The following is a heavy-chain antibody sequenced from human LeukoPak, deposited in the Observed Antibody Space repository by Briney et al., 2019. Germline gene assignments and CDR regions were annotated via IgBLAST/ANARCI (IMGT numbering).Heavy chain of an antibody. CDR1: GFTFSSYW. D-gene: IGHD1-1*01. CDR3: ARENWYYFDY. V-gene: IGHV3-7*01. CDR2: IKQDGSEK. Sequence: GGSRRLSCAASGFTFSSYWMPWVRKAPGKGLEWVANIKQDGSEKNYVDSVKGRFTISRDNAKNSLYLQMNSLRAEDTAVYYCARENWYYFDYWGQGTLVTVSS. J-gene: IGHJ4*02.